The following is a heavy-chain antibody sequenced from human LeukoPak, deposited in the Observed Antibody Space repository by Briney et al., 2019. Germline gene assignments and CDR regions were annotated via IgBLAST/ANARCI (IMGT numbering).Heavy chain of an antibody. J-gene: IGHJ4*02. CDR3: ARDKDYFDY. CDR1: GFTVSNNY. Sequence: PGGSLRLSCAVSGFTVSNNYMSWVRQAPGKGPECVSVIHSGDSTYYADSVKGRFTISRDNSKNTVYLQMNSLRAEDTAVYYCARDKDYFDYWGQGTLVTVSS. CDR2: IHSGDST. V-gene: IGHV3-53*01.